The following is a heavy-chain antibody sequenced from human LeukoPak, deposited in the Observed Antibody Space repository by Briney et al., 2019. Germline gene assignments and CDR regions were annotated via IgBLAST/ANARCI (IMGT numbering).Heavy chain of an antibody. V-gene: IGHV4-59*01. Sequence: PSETLSLTCTVSGGSISSYYWSWIRQPPGKGLEWIGYIYYSGSTNYNPALKSRVTISVDTSKNQFSLKLSSVTAADTAVYYCAGGASDYTFDYWGQGTLVTVSS. CDR2: IYYSGST. CDR3: AGGASDYTFDY. CDR1: GGSISSYY. J-gene: IGHJ4*02. D-gene: IGHD6-25*01.